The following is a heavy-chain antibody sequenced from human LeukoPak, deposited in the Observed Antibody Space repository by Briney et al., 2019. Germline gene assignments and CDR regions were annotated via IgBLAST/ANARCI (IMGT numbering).Heavy chain of an antibody. V-gene: IGHV3-23*01. CDR1: GFTFSSYA. CDR3: AKGEAGTWLSFDY. D-gene: IGHD3-22*01. Sequence: PGGSLRLSCAASGFTFSSYAMSWVRQAPGKGLEWVSAISGSGGSTYYADSVKGRFTISRDNSKSTLYLQMNSLRAEDTAVYYCAKGEAGTWLSFDYWGQGTLVTVSS. CDR2: ISGSGGST. J-gene: IGHJ4*02.